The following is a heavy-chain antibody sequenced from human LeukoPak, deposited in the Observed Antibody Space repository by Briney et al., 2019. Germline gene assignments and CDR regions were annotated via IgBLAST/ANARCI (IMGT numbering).Heavy chain of an antibody. D-gene: IGHD3-9*01. CDR2: ITGSDGSS. J-gene: IGHJ4*02. Sequence: GGSLRLSCVASGFTFTNYAMSWVRQAPGKGLEWVSAITGSDGSSYYADSVKVRFTISRDNSKNTLYLKVNSLRAEDTAVYYCAKWGDYDILTGYYVPDYWGQGTLVTVSS. CDR3: AKWGDYDILTGYYVPDY. CDR1: GFTFTNYA. V-gene: IGHV3-23*01.